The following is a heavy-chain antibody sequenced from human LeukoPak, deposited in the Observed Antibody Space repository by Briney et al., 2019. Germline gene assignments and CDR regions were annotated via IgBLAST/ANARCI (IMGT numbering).Heavy chain of an antibody. CDR2: ISGSGGST. D-gene: IGHD6-19*01. J-gene: IGHJ4*02. CDR3: AKGSGWYV. CDR1: GFTFSSSS. V-gene: IGHV3-23*01. Sequence: PGGSLRLSCAASGFTFSSSSMSWVRQAPGKGLEWVSVISGSGGSTDYADFVKGRFTISRDNSKNTLYLQINSLRAEDTAVYYCAKGSGWYVWGQGTLVTVSS.